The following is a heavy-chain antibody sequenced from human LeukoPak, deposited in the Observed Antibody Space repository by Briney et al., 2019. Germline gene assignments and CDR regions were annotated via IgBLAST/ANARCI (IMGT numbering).Heavy chain of an antibody. CDR2: ISHSGNT. Sequence: PSETLSLTCAVSGGSISSYNWWSWVRQSPGKGLEWIGEISHSGNTNYNPSLESRITISVDKSKNHFSLKLSSVTAADTAVYFCARVTGTTPSDCWGQGTLVTVSS. V-gene: IGHV4-4*02. D-gene: IGHD1-1*01. J-gene: IGHJ4*02. CDR1: GGSISSYNW. CDR3: ARVTGTTPSDC.